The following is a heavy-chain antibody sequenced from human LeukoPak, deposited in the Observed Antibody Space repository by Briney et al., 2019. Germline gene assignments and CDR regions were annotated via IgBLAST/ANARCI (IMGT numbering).Heavy chain of an antibody. CDR3: AKDLYCSSTSCYRGHWFDP. D-gene: IGHD2-2*02. J-gene: IGHJ5*02. Sequence: PGGSLRLXCAASEFTFSSYGMHWIRQAPGKGLEWVAFIWYDGSNKYYADSVKGRFTISRDNSKNTLYLQMNSLRAEDTAVYHCAKDLYCSSTSCYRGHWFDPWGQGTLVTVSS. CDR1: EFTFSSYG. V-gene: IGHV3-30*02. CDR2: IWYDGSNK.